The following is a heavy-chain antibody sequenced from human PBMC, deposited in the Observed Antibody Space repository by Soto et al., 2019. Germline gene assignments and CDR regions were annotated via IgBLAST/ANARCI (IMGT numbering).Heavy chain of an antibody. D-gene: IGHD5-12*01. Sequence: GGSLRLSCAASGFTFSSYAMSWVRQAPGKGLEWVSAISGSGGSTYYADSVKGRFTISRDNSKNTLYLQMNSLRAEDTAVYYCAKAGPVEMATIRTRYYFDYWGQGTLVTVS. CDR2: ISGSGGST. CDR3: AKAGPVEMATIRTRYYFDY. CDR1: GFTFSSYA. V-gene: IGHV3-23*01. J-gene: IGHJ4*02.